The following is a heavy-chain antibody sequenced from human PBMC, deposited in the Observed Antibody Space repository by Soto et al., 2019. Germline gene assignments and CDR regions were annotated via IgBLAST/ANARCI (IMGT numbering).Heavy chain of an antibody. D-gene: IGHD2-15*01. V-gene: IGHV1-46*01. CDR2: INPNGGST. Sequence: QVQLVQSGAEVKRPGASVKVSCKASGYTFTTYYMHWVRQAPGQGLEWLGIINPNGGSTTYAPKSQGRVTMTRDTSTSTVYLELSSLISEDTAVYYCARAGYCSGGTCFHGNCDYWGQGTLVTVSA. J-gene: IGHJ4*02. CDR1: GYTFTTYY. CDR3: ARAGYCSGGTCFHGNCDY.